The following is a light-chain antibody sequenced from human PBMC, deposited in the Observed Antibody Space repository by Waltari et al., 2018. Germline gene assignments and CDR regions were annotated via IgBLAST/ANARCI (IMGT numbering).Light chain of an antibody. CDR3: QQDHESPYT. V-gene: IGKV1-5*03. Sequence: DVELTQSPSSLSASVGDRVSFTCRASHSIGSMLAWYQHKPGNAPTLLIYFASSLENGVPSRFTGSGSGTEFTLTISGLQPDDFGTYFCQQDHESPYTFGQGTKLDI. CDR2: FAS. J-gene: IGKJ2*01. CDR1: HSIGSM.